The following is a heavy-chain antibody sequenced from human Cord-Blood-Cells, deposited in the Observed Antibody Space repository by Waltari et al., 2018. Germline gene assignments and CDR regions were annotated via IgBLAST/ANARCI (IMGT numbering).Heavy chain of an antibody. CDR3: TGDRRSCRGVLSGYYWFAP. J-gene: IGHJ5*02. CDR1: GGSISSYY. Sequence: QVQLQASGPGLVKPSATLSLTCTVSGGSISSYYWCWIRQPAGKGLEWIERTDTIVSTNCNPPLRGRDTMSVDTSKNPASLKLSAVNAADTAVYYCTGDRRSCRGVLSGYYWFAPWGQGTLVTVSS. CDR2: TDTIVST. V-gene: IGHV4-4*07. D-gene: IGHD3-3*01.